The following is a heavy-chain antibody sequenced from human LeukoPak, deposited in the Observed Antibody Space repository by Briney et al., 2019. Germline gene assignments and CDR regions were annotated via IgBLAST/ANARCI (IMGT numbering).Heavy chain of an antibody. Sequence: SVKVSCTASGGTFSSYAISWVRQAPGQGLEWMGGIIPIFGTANYAQKFQGRVTITADESTSTAYMELSSLRSEDTAVYYCASGWEDSGSYWNFDYWGQGTLVTVSS. CDR3: ASGWEDSGSYWNFDY. D-gene: IGHD1-26*01. CDR2: IIPIFGTA. CDR1: GGTFSSYA. V-gene: IGHV1-69*01. J-gene: IGHJ4*02.